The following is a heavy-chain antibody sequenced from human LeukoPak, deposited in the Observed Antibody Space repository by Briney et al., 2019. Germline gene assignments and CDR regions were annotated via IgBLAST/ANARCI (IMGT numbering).Heavy chain of an antibody. Sequence: ASVKVSCKASGGTFTSYYMHWVRQAPGQGLEWMGIINPSGGSTSYAQKFQGRVTMTRDTCTSTVYMELSSMRSEDTAVYYCAREYCSSTSCPALYYYYYGMDVWGQGTTVTVSS. CDR1: GGTFTSYY. D-gene: IGHD2-2*01. J-gene: IGHJ6*02. V-gene: IGHV1-46*01. CDR2: INPSGGST. CDR3: AREYCSSTSCPALYYYYYGMDV.